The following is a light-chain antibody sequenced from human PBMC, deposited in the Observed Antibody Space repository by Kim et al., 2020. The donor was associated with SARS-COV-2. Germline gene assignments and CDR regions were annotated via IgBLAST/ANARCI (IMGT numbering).Light chain of an antibody. V-gene: IGLV3-1*01. CDR3: QAWDSSSGNVV. CDR1: KVGDKY. CDR2: KDN. Sequence: PGQTHRTTCSGDKVGDKYKYWYQQKQGQAPALVIDKDNKRPSGIAERVSGSSSGNTATLTMSGSQAMDEADYYCQAWDSSSGNVVFGGGTQLTVL. J-gene: IGLJ2*01.